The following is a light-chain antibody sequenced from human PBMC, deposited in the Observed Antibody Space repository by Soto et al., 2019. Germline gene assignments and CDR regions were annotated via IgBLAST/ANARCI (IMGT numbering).Light chain of an antibody. CDR2: GSK. CDR3: QSYDSGLRGYV. V-gene: IGLV1-40*01. J-gene: IGLJ1*01. CDR1: SSNFGAGFD. Sequence: QSVLTQPPSLSGAPGQWVTISCTGTSSNFGAGFDVHWYQQLPGAAPKLLIYGSKNRPSGVPDRFSGSKSGTSASLAITGLQAEDEAHYYCQSYDSGLRGYVFGTGTKVTVL.